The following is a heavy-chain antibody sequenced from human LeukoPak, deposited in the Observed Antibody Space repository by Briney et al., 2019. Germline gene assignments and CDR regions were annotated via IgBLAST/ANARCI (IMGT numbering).Heavy chain of an antibody. CDR3: AREGPRGNSQFDY. J-gene: IGHJ4*02. CDR1: GFTFSSYG. V-gene: IGHV3-30*03. Sequence: GGSLRLSCAASGFTFSSYGMHWVRQAPGKGLEWVAVISYDGSNKYYADSVRGRFTISRDNSKNALYLQMNSLRAEDTAIYYCAREGPRGNSQFDYWGQGTLVTVSS. CDR2: ISYDGSNK. D-gene: IGHD4-23*01.